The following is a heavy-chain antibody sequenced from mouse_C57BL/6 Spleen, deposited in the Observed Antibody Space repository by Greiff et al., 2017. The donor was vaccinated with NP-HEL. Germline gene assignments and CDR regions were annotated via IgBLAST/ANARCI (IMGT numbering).Heavy chain of an antibody. V-gene: IGHV14-4*01. CDR3: TTRISYGYDEAWFAY. Sequence: EVKLQQSGAELVRPGASVKLSCTASGFNIKDDYMHWVKQRPEQGLEWIGWIDPENGDTEYASKFQGKATITADTSSNTAYLQLSSLTSEDTAVYYCTTRISYGYDEAWFAYWGQGTLVTVSA. D-gene: IGHD2-2*01. J-gene: IGHJ3*01. CDR2: IDPENGDT. CDR1: GFNIKDDY.